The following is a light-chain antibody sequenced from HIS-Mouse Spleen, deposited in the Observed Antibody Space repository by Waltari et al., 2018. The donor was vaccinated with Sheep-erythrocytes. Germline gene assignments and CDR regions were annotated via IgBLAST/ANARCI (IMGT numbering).Light chain of an antibody. CDR1: KLGDKY. Sequence: SYELTQPPSVSVSPGQTASITCSGDKLGDKYACWYQQKPGQSPVLVIYQDSQRPAGIHGRFSGSNSGNTAPLTVSGLPAEDEADYYCSSYARSNNWVFGGGTKLTVL. J-gene: IGLJ3*02. CDR2: QDS. V-gene: IGLV3-1*01. CDR3: SSYARSNNWV.